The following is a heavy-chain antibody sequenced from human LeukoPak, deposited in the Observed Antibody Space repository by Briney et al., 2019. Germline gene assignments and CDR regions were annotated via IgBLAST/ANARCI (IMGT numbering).Heavy chain of an antibody. J-gene: IGHJ3*02. D-gene: IGHD2-21*02. CDR3: ARIVVVVTAIGLDAFYI. V-gene: IGHV3-7*01. CDR1: GFTFSSYW. CDR2: IKQDGSEK. Sequence: PGGSLRLSCAASGFTFSSYWMSWVRQSPGKGLEWVANIKQDGSEKCYVDSVKGRFTISRDNAKNSLYLQMNSLRAEDTAVYYGARIVVVVTAIGLDAFYIWGQGTMVTVSS.